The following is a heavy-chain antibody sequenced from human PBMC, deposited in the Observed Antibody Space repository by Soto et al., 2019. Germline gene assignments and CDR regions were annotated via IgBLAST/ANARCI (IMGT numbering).Heavy chain of an antibody. J-gene: IGHJ4*02. CDR1: GDTFAFHS. Sequence: QVQLVQSGAEVKRPGSSVKVSCKASGDTFAFHSINWVRQAPGLGLKWMGRINPILSMSNYAQRFQGRVTMTADKSTSTAYMVLSSLRSEDTAIYYCATSYGSGYRAFDYWGQGDLVTVSS. CDR3: ATSYGSGYRAFDY. V-gene: IGHV1-69*02. D-gene: IGHD3-10*01. CDR2: INPILSMS.